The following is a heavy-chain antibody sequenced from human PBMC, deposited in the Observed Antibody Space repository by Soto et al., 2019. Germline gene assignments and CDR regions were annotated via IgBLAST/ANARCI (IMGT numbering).Heavy chain of an antibody. CDR3: ARGTSSSTSYYYYALDV. CDR2: IIPIFGLG. CDR1: GGTFNNYA. D-gene: IGHD6-6*01. J-gene: IGHJ6*02. Sequence: ASVKVSCKASGGTFNNYAINWVRQAPGRGLEWVGGIIPIFGLGNYAQRFQDRVTITTDEFRTTAYMEISSLTSDDTAIYFCARGTSSSTSYYYYALDVWG. V-gene: IGHV1-69*05.